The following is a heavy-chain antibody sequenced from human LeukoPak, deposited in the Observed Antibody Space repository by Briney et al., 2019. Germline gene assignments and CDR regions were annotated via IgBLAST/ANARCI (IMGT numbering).Heavy chain of an antibody. Sequence: PGGSLRLSCAASGFTFSSYWMHWVRHAPGKGLEWVSGINWNGDRTEYADSVKGRFNISRDNAKNSVYLQMHGLRAEDTAFYYCSRGGEPVAGPLAGDFWGQGTLVTVSS. V-gene: IGHV3-20*04. D-gene: IGHD6-19*01. CDR3: SRGGEPVAGPLAGDF. CDR2: INWNGDRT. CDR1: GFTFSSYW. J-gene: IGHJ1*01.